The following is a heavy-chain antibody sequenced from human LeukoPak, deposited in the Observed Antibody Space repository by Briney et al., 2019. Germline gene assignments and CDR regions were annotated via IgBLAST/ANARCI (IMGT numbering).Heavy chain of an antibody. D-gene: IGHD3-3*01. Sequence: SETLSLTCTVSGGSISGYYWNWIRQTPGKGLEWIGYIYYSGSTNYNPSLKSRVTISVDTSKNQFSLKLSSVTAADTAVYYCASSPVYYDFWSGRRRFDYWGQGTLVTVSS. CDR3: ASSPVYYDFWSGRRRFDY. J-gene: IGHJ4*02. CDR2: IYYSGST. V-gene: IGHV4-59*12. CDR1: GGSISGYY.